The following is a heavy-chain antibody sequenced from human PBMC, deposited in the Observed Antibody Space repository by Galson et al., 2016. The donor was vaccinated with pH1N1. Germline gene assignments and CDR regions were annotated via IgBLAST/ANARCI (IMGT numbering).Heavy chain of an antibody. J-gene: IGHJ3*02. V-gene: IGHV1-69*13. CDR2: IIPMFGTA. Sequence: SVKVSCKASGGTFSRFGINWVRQAPRQGLEWMGGIIPMFGTANHARKFQGRVTITADESTRTAYMELNRLRSEDTAVYYCARSRTRGVVDDEGDDAFDIWGQGTKVTVSS. CDR1: GGTFSRFG. D-gene: IGHD3-10*01. CDR3: ARSRTRGVVDDEGDDAFDI.